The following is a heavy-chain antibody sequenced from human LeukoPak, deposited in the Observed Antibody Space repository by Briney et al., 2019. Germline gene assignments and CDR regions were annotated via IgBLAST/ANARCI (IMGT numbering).Heavy chain of an antibody. J-gene: IGHJ6*03. Sequence: SETLSLTCTVSGYSISSGYYWGWIRQPPGKGLEWIGSIYHSGITYYNPSLRSRVTISVDTSKNQFSLKLSSVTAADTAVYYCARRRGGRFYYYMDVWGKGTTVTVSS. CDR1: GYSISSGYY. CDR2: IYHSGIT. V-gene: IGHV4-38-2*02. CDR3: ARRRGGRFYYYMDV. D-gene: IGHD3-3*01.